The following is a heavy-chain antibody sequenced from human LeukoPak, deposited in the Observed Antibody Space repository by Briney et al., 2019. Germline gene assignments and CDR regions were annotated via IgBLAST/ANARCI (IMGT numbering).Heavy chain of an antibody. V-gene: IGHV1-2*02. D-gene: IGHD5-18*01. Sequence: ASVKVSCKASGYTFTGYYMHWVRQAPGQGLEWMGWINPNSGGTNYAQKFQGRVTMTRDTSISTAYMELSWLSSDDTAVYYCARALDTAMVDYWGQGTLVTVSS. CDR2: INPNSGGT. CDR3: ARALDTAMVDY. J-gene: IGHJ4*02. CDR1: GYTFTGYY.